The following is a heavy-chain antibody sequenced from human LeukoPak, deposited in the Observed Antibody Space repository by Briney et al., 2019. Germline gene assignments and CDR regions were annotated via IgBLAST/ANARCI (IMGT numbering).Heavy chain of an antibody. CDR2: IYHSGST. Sequence: SGTLSLTCAVSGGSISSSNWWSWVRQPPGKGLEWIGGIYHSGSTNYNPSLKSRVTISVDTSKNQFSLKLSSVTAADTAVYYCARVFSSGWYGSPGMDVWGKGTTVTVSS. J-gene: IGHJ6*04. CDR3: ARVFSSGWYGSPGMDV. V-gene: IGHV4-4*02. CDR1: GGSISSSNW. D-gene: IGHD6-19*01.